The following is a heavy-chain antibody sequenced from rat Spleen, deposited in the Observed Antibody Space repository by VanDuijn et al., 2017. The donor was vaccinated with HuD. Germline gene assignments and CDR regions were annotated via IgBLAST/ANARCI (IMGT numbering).Heavy chain of an antibody. J-gene: IGHJ2*01. CDR1: GFTFSNYY. CDR3: ATLYNNFAY. CDR2: ISNGGGKT. V-gene: IGHV5-25*01. Sequence: EVHLVESGGGLVQPGRSMKLSCAASGFTFSNYYMAWVRQSPTKGLEWVASISNGGGKTYYRDSVQGRFTISRDNAKNTLYLQMDSLRSEDTATYYCATLYNNFAYWGQGVMFTVSS. D-gene: IGHD1-10*01.